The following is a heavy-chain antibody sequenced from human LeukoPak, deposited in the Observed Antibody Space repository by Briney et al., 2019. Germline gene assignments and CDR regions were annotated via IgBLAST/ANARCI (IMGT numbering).Heavy chain of an antibody. CDR3: AKELVRAKIFDS. J-gene: IGHJ4*02. CDR1: GFTFSSYA. Sequence: GGSLRLSCAASGFTFSSYAMSWVRQAPGKGLEWVSVISGSGGGTYYADSVKGRFTTSRDNSKNTLYLQMNSLRAEDTAVYYCAKELVRAKIFDSWGQGTLVTVSS. CDR2: ISGSGGGT. V-gene: IGHV3-23*01. D-gene: IGHD3-10*01.